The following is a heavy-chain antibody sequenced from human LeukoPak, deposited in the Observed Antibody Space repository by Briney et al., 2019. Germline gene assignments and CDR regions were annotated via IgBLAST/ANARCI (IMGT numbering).Heavy chain of an antibody. CDR1: GFTFSNAW. J-gene: IGHJ6*02. Sequence: GSLRLSCAASGFTFSNAWMSWVRQAPGKGLEWVGRIKSKTDGGTTDYAAPVKGRFTISRDDSKNTLYLQMNSLKTEDTAVYYCTTDLGYGGNPHYYYYGMDVWGQGTTVIVSS. D-gene: IGHD4-23*01. CDR3: TTDLGYGGNPHYYYYGMDV. V-gene: IGHV3-15*01. CDR2: IKSKTDGGTT.